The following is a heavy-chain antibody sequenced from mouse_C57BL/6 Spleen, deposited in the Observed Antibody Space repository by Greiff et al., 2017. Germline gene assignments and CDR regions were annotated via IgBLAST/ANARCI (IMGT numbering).Heavy chain of an antibody. CDR2: INYGGSST. CDR3: AREDYDVPYAMDY. J-gene: IGHJ4*01. Sequence: EVKVVESEGGLVQPGSSMKLSCTASGFTFSDYYMAWVRQVPEKGLEWVANINYGGSSTYYLESLKSRFIISRDNAKNILYLQMSSLKSEDTATYYCAREDYDVPYAMDYWGQGTSVTVSS. D-gene: IGHD2-3*01. CDR1: GFTFSDYY. V-gene: IGHV5-16*01.